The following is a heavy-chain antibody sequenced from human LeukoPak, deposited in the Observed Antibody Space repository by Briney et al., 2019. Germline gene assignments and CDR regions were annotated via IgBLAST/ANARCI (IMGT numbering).Heavy chain of an antibody. Sequence: ASVKVSCKASGYTFTDHYIHWVRQAPGQGLEWMGWMNPNSGGTKYAQKFQGRVTMTRDTSISTAYTELSSLGSDDTAVYYCARWTADYYMDVWGKGTTVTVSS. CDR2: MNPNSGGT. CDR3: ARWTADYYMDV. V-gene: IGHV1-2*02. J-gene: IGHJ6*03. CDR1: GYTFTDHY. D-gene: IGHD3/OR15-3a*01.